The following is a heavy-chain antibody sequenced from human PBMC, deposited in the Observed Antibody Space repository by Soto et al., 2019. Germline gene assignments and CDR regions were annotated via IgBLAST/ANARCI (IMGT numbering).Heavy chain of an antibody. CDR3: ARGGVSTRTFDY. Sequence: GESLKISCKGSGYNFSCYWIAWVRQMPGKGLELMGIIYPSDSDTRYRPSFQGQVTISADKSISSAYLQWSSLRASDTAMYYCARGGVSTRTFDYWGQGTPVTVS. D-gene: IGHD3-3*01. J-gene: IGHJ4*02. CDR2: IYPSDSDT. V-gene: IGHV5-51*01. CDR1: GYNFSCYW.